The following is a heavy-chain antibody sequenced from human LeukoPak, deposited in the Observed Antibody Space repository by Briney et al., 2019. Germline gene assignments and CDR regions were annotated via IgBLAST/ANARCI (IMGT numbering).Heavy chain of an antibody. CDR3: TRGVVPAARTNWFDP. Sequence: GGSLRLSCAASGFSFSTYWMSWVRQAPGKGLEWVANIKQDGSDIYYVDSVKGRFIISRDNAKNSLYLQMSSLRAEDTAVYYCTRGVVPAARTNWFDPWGQGTLVTVSS. CDR1: GFSFSTYW. V-gene: IGHV3-7*01. CDR2: IKQDGSDI. J-gene: IGHJ5*02. D-gene: IGHD2-2*01.